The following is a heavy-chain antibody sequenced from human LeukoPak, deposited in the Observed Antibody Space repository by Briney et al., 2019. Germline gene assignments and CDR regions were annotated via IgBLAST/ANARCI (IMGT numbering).Heavy chain of an antibody. J-gene: IGHJ5*02. D-gene: IGHD3-10*01. V-gene: IGHV4-59*01. CDR2: IYYSGSS. Sequence: SETLSLTRSVSGGSISNYYWSWIRQPPGKGLEWIGFIYYSGSSNYNPSLKSRVTISIDTSKNQFSLKVTSVTAADTAVYYCAREEVWFGEPSNSFDPWGQGTLVTVSS. CDR1: GGSISNYY. CDR3: AREEVWFGEPSNSFDP.